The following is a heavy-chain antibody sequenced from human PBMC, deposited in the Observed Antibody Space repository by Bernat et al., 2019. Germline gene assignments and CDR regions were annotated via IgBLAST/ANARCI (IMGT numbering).Heavy chain of an antibody. D-gene: IGHD5-12*01. CDR1: GGSFSGYY. J-gene: IGHJ4*02. CDR2: INHSGST. CDR3: AIGKVATILKVRLTRGYYFDY. Sequence: QVQLQQWGAGLLKPSETLSLTCAVYGGSFSGYYWSWIRQPPGKGLEWIGEINHSGSTNYNPSLKSRVTISVDTSKNQFSLKLSSVTAADTAVYYCAIGKVATILKVRLTRGYYFDYWGQGTPVTVSS. V-gene: IGHV4-34*01.